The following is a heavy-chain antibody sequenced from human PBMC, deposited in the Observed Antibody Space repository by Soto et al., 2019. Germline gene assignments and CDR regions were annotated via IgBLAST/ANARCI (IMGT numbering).Heavy chain of an antibody. Sequence: GGSLRLSCAASGFTFSSYWMSWVRQAPGKGLEWVSNINQDGSEKYYVDSVKGRFTISRDNAKNSLYLQMNSLRAEDTAVYYCASSGRYCSGGSCYHPFHXWGQGTTVTVSX. CDR3: ASSGRYCSGGSCYHPFHX. CDR1: GFTFSSYW. J-gene: IGHJ4*02. CDR2: INQDGSEK. D-gene: IGHD2-15*01. V-gene: IGHV3-7*01.